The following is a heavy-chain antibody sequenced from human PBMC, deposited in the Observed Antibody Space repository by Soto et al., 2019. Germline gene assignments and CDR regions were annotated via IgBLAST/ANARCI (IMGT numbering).Heavy chain of an antibody. CDR3: AKVVGIAWAWWIIDY. D-gene: IGHD6-13*01. J-gene: IGHJ4*02. Sequence: QVQLVESGGGVVQPRRSPRLSCAASGFTFSRYGMNLVRQAPGKAMEWVAVISYDGGNKYYADSVKVRFTISRDNSMHTLYLQMNSLRAEDTAVYYCAKVVGIAWAWWIIDYWGQGTLVTVSS. CDR1: GFTFSRYG. CDR2: ISYDGGNK. V-gene: IGHV3-30*18.